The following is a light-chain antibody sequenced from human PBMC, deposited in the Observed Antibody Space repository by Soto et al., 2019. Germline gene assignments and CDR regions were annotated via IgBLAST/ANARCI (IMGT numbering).Light chain of an antibody. CDR3: EQYDNYPLT. Sequence: DIRMTQSPSTLSASVGDRVTITCRASQSISSWLAWYQQKPGKAPKLLIYKASSLESGVPSRFSGSGSGTDFTLTISNLQPDDFSTYYCEQYDNYPLTFGGGTKVDIK. CDR2: KAS. CDR1: QSISSW. J-gene: IGKJ4*01. V-gene: IGKV1-5*03.